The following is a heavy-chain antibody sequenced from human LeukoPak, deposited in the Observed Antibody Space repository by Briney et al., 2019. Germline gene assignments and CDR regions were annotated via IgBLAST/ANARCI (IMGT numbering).Heavy chain of an antibody. J-gene: IGHJ4*02. D-gene: IGHD3-9*01. Sequence: GGSLRLSCAASGFTFSSYAMNWVRQAPGKGLEWVAGISSGDRTFHAESVKGRFTISRDKSKDTLYLQVNSLRAEDTAVYYCAKDATASPYFHWFDNWGQGTQVSVSS. CDR3: AKDATASPYFHWFDN. V-gene: IGHV3-23*01. CDR1: GFTFSSYA. CDR2: ISSGDRT.